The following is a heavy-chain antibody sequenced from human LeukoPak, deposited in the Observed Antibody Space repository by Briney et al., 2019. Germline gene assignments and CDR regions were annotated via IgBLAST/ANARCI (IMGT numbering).Heavy chain of an antibody. J-gene: IGHJ4*02. CDR1: GFTFSDYY. V-gene: IGHV3-11*01. CDR3: AKDERNWNYNLASQTYD. Sequence: GGSLRLSCAASGFTFSDYYMSWIRQAPGKGLEWVSYISSSGSTIYYADSVKGRFTISRDNSKNTLYLQMSSLRAEDTAVYYCAKDERNWNYNLASQTYDWGQGTLVTVSS. CDR2: ISSSGSTI. D-gene: IGHD1-7*01.